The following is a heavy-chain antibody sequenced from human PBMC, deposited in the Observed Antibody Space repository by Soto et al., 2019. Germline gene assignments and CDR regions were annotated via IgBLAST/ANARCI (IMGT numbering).Heavy chain of an antibody. CDR3: AIHLFYSGYDPGEVDY. V-gene: IGHV5-10-1*01. Sequence: EVQLVQSGAVVKKPGESLRISCKGSGYSFTSYWISWVRQMPGKGLEWMGRIDPSDSYTNYSPSFQGHVTISADKSMRTAYLQWSSLKASDTDMYYCAIHLFYSGYDPGEVDYWGQGTLVTVSS. CDR2: IDPSDSYT. J-gene: IGHJ4*02. D-gene: IGHD5-12*01. CDR1: GYSFTSYW.